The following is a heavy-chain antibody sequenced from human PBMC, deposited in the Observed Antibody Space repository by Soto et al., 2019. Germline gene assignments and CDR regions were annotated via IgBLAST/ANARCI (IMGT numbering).Heavy chain of an antibody. CDR2: IWYDGGEK. CDR3: ARGGCSSARCSDFAY. Sequence: QVQLVESEGGVVQPGGSLRLSCAASRFAFGSYGMHWVRQPPGKGLEWVAVIWYDGGEKHYADSVKGRFTISRDNSKNTLYPQMNGLSVDAADVYSCARGGCSSARCSDFAYWGHGTLVTVSS. V-gene: IGHV3-33*01. J-gene: IGHJ4*01. CDR1: RFAFGSYG. D-gene: IGHD2-2*01.